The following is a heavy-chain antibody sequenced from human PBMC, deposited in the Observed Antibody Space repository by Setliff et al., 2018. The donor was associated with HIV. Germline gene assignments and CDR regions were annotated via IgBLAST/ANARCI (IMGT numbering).Heavy chain of an antibody. J-gene: IGHJ3*02. V-gene: IGHV4-59*12. D-gene: IGHD6-13*01. CDR2: IYYSGST. Sequence: SETLSLTCTVSGGSISSYYWSWIRQPPGKGLEWIGYIYYSGSTNYNPSLKSRVTMSVDTSKNQFSLKLSSVTAADTAVYYCARVGQQQLVLNDAFDIWGQGTMVTVSS. CDR3: ARVGQQQLVLNDAFDI. CDR1: GGSISSYY.